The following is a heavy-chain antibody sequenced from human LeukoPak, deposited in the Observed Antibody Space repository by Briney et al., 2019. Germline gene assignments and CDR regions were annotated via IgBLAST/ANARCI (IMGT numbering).Heavy chain of an antibody. CDR1: GYTFTSYG. J-gene: IGHJ6*04. Sequence: ASVKVSCKASGYTFTSYGISWVRQAPGQGLERMGWISAYNGNTNYAQKLQGRVTMTTDTSTSTAYMELRSLRSDDTAVYYCARDREYSGYDYGLGYYYYGMDVWGKGTTVTVSS. D-gene: IGHD5-12*01. V-gene: IGHV1-18*04. CDR3: ARDREYSGYDYGLGYYYYGMDV. CDR2: ISAYNGNT.